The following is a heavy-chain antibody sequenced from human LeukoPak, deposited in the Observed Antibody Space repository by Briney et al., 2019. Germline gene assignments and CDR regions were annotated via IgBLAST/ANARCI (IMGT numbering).Heavy chain of an antibody. D-gene: IGHD6-19*01. V-gene: IGHV4-4*07. CDR3: ARDRRSGPVAGATGWFDP. J-gene: IGHJ5*02. CDR1: GGSISSYY. Sequence: MTSETLSLTCTVSGGSISSYYWSWIRQPAGKGLEWIGRIYTSGSTNYNPSLKSRVTMSVDTSKNQFSLKLSSVTAADTAVYYCARDRRSGPVAGATGWFDPWGQGTLVTIS. CDR2: IYTSGST.